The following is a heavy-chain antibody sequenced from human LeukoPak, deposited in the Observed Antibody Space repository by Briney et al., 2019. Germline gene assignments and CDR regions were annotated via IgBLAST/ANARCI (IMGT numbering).Heavy chain of an antibody. CDR2: IIPIFGTT. J-gene: IGHJ2*01. CDR3: ARDPHYYDSSGYWGYFDL. V-gene: IGHV1-69*01. D-gene: IGHD3-22*01. Sequence: SVKVSCKASGGTFSSYAISWVRQAPGQGLEWMGGIIPIFGTTNYAQKFQGRVTITADESTSTAYMELSSLRSEDTAVYYCARDPHYYDSSGYWGYFDLWGRGTLVTVSS. CDR1: GGTFSSYA.